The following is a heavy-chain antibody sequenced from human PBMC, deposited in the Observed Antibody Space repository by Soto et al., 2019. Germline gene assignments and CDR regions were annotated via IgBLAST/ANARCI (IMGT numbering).Heavy chain of an antibody. CDR2: ISYDGSNK. CDR1: GFTFSSYG. D-gene: IGHD1-26*01. V-gene: IGHV3-30*18. Sequence: PGGSLRLSCAASGFTFSSYGMHWVRQAPGKGLEWVAVISYDGSNKYYADSVKGRFTISRDNSKNTLYLQMNSLRAEDTAVYYCEKDLYSGSSHPDYWGQGTLVTVSS. CDR3: EKDLYSGSSHPDY. J-gene: IGHJ4*02.